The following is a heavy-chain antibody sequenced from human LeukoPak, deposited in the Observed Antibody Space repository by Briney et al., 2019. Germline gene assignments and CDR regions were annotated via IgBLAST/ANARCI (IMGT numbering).Heavy chain of an antibody. Sequence: GGPLRLSCAASGFTFSSYAMSWVRQAPGKGLEWVSAISGSGGSTYYADSVKGRFTISRDNSKNTLYLQMNSLRAEDTAVHYCAVAAAGTAEVYYYYYYMDVWGKGTTVTVSS. J-gene: IGHJ6*03. CDR1: GFTFSSYA. CDR3: AVAAAGTAEVYYYYYYMDV. V-gene: IGHV3-23*01. D-gene: IGHD6-13*01. CDR2: ISGSGGST.